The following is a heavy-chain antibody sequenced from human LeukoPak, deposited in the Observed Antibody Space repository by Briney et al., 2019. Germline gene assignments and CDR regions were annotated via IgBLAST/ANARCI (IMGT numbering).Heavy chain of an antibody. Sequence: GGSLRLSCAASGFTFSNAWMSWVRQAPGKGLEWVAYIKKTGSETYYVDSVKGRFTITRDNTRNSLFLQMYSLRAEDTAVYFCAREDGYCSGGNCYSYFDSWGQGTLVTVSS. V-gene: IGHV3-7*01. D-gene: IGHD2-15*01. CDR2: IKKTGSET. J-gene: IGHJ4*02. CDR3: AREDGYCSGGNCYSYFDS. CDR1: GFTFSNAW.